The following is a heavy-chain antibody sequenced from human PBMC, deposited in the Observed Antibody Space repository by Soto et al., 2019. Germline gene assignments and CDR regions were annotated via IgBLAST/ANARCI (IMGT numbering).Heavy chain of an antibody. J-gene: IGHJ6*01. V-gene: IGHV1-18*01. Sequence: QVQLVQSGAEVKKPGASVKVSCKASGYTFTSYGISWVRQAPGQGLEGMGWISAYNGNTNYAQKLQGRVTMTTDTSASTASVELRSLGSGYRAVYYCARGYCSGGSCYPGFNYYFGMDVWGQGTTVTVSA. CDR2: ISAYNGNT. CDR3: ARGYCSGGSCYPGFNYYFGMDV. CDR1: GYTFTSYG. D-gene: IGHD2-15*01.